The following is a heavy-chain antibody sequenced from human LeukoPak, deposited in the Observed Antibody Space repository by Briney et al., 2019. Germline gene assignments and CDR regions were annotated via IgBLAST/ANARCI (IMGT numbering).Heavy chain of an antibody. V-gene: IGHV3-64*01. CDR3: ARDRRFLEWLSNDAFDI. D-gene: IGHD3-3*01. Sequence: GGSLRLSCAASGFTFSSYAMHWVRQAPGKGLEYVSAISSNGGSTYYANSVKGRFTISRDNSKNTLYLQMGSLRAEDMAVYYCARDRRFLEWLSNDAFDIWGQGTMVTVSS. CDR1: GFTFSSYA. CDR2: ISSNGGST. J-gene: IGHJ3*02.